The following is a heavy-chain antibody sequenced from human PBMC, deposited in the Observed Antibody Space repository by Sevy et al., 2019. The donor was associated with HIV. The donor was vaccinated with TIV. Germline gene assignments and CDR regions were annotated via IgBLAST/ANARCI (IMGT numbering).Heavy chain of an antibody. CDR3: ARDRGSGKNVFFDY. CDR2: ISYDGSNK. Sequence: GGSLRLSCAASGFTISRYAMHWVRQAPGKGLEWVAVISYDGSNKYYADSVKGRFTISRDNSKNTLYLQMNSLRTEDTAVYYCARDRGSGKNVFFDYWGQGTLVTVSS. D-gene: IGHD3-10*01. J-gene: IGHJ4*02. CDR1: GFTISRYA. V-gene: IGHV3-30-3*01.